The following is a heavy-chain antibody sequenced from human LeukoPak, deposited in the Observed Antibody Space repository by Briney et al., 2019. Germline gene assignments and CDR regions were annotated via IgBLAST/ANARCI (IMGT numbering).Heavy chain of an antibody. CDR2: ISYDGSNK. D-gene: IGHD1-26*01. J-gene: IGHJ6*03. CDR1: GFTFSNYG. CDR3: AKYPGGFTGIVNYYHMDV. Sequence: GRSLRLSCAASGFTFSNYGMHWVRQAPGKGLEWVAVISYDGSNKYYADSVKGRFTISRDNSKNTLFLQMNSLRAEDTALYYCAKYPGGFTGIVNYYHMDVWGKGTTVTVSS. V-gene: IGHV3-30*18.